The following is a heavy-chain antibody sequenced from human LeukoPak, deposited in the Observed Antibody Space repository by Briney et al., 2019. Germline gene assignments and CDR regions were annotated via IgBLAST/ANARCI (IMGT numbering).Heavy chain of an antibody. CDR2: IYTSGST. V-gene: IGHV4-61*02. CDR1: GGSISSGSYY. Sequence: PSETLSLTCTVSGGSISSGSYYWSWIRQPAGKGLEWIGRIYTSGSTNYNPSLKSRVTISVDTSKNQFSLKLSSVTAADTAVYYCARNAGVFMDVWGKGTTVTISS. CDR3: ARNAGVFMDV. J-gene: IGHJ6*03. D-gene: IGHD3-10*01.